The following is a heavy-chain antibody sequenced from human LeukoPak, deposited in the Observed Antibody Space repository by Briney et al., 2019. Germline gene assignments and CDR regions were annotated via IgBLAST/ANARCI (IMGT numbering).Heavy chain of an antibody. J-gene: IGHJ6*03. D-gene: IGHD5/OR15-5a*01. V-gene: IGHV5-51*01. CDR2: IHPGDSDT. Sequence: GESLKISCKGSGYSFTSYWIGWVRQMPGKGLEWMGIIHPGDSDTRYSPSFQGQVTISADKSISTAYLQWSSLKASDTAMYYCARLLSRYYYYMDVWGKGTTVTVSS. CDR1: GYSFTSYW. CDR3: ARLLSRYYYYMDV.